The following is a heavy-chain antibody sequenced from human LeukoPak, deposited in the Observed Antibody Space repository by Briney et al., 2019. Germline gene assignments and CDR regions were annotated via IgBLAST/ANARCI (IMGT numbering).Heavy chain of an antibody. Sequence: GGSLRLSCAASEFTFSIYSMNWVRQAPGKGLEWVSFISSSRSTIYYADSVKGRFTTSRDNAKNSLFLQMNSLRVEDTALYYCARVSAAGTGFLDLWGRGTLVTVSS. CDR2: ISSSRSTI. CDR1: EFTFSIYS. J-gene: IGHJ2*01. D-gene: IGHD6-13*01. V-gene: IGHV3-48*04. CDR3: ARVSAAGTGFLDL.